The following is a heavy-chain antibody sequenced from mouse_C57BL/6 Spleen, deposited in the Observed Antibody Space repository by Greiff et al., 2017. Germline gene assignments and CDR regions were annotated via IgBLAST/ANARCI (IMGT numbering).Heavy chain of an antibody. D-gene: IGHD2-4*01. Sequence: VKLMESGAELVKPGASVKLSCTASGFNIKDYYMHWVKQRPGQGLEWIGNINPSNGGTNYNEKFKSKATLTVDKSSSTAYMQLSSLTSEDSAVYYCARDDYDGSWFAYWGQGTLVTVSA. CDR2: INPSNGGT. J-gene: IGHJ3*01. CDR1: GFNIKDYY. CDR3: ARDDYDGSWFAY. V-gene: IGHV1-53*01.